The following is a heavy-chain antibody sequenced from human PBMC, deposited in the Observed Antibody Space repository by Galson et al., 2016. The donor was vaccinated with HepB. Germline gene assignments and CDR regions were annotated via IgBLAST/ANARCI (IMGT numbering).Heavy chain of an antibody. D-gene: IGHD2-21*01. CDR3: AHMWTVRIPDFDY. Sequence: PALVKPTQTLTLTCTFSGFSMNADGEAVAWFRQPPEKALEWLAVIYWNDHKRYRPGLETRLTVNMEKSKNQVALRVTNMDSEDTATYYCAHMWTVRIPDFDYWGQGTLVTVSS. V-gene: IGHV2-5*01. CDR2: IYWNDHK. J-gene: IGHJ4*02. CDR1: GFSMNADGEA.